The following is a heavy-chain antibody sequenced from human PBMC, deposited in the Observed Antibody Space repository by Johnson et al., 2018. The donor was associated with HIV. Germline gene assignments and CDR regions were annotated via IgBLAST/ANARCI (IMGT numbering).Heavy chain of an antibody. J-gene: IGHJ3*02. D-gene: IGHD6-19*01. CDR2: IYSDGSDT. CDR1: GFTFGNYW. CDR3: ARKQWLAKNSSDAFDI. Sequence: VQLVESGGGLVQPGGSLRLSCAASGFTFGNYWMHWVRQAPGKGLVWVARIYSDGSDTKYADSVKGRFTISRDHAKNTLDLQMNSLRAEDTAVYYCARKQWLAKNSSDAFDIWGQGTMGTVSS. V-gene: IGHV3-74*03.